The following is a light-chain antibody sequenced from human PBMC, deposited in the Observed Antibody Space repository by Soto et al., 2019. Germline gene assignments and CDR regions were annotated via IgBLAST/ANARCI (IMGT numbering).Light chain of an antibody. CDR3: SSYTSSSTPYV. Sequence: QSVLTQPASVSGSPGQSITISCTGTSSDVGGYNYVSWYQHHPGKAPKVMIYEVSTRPSGVSNRFSCSKSGNTASLTISRLQAEDEADYYCSSYTSSSTPYVFGTGTKVTVL. V-gene: IGLV2-14*01. CDR1: SSDVGGYNY. J-gene: IGLJ1*01. CDR2: EVS.